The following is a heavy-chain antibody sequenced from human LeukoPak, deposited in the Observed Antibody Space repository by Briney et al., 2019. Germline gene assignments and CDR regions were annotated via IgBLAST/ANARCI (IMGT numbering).Heavy chain of an antibody. Sequence: VGSLRLSCAASGFTFDDYTMHWVRQAPGKGLEWVSLISWDGGSTYYADSVKGRFTISRDNSKNSLYLQMNSLRTEDTALYYCAKDTSIAARPGAFDIWGQGTMVTVSS. CDR2: ISWDGGST. D-gene: IGHD6-6*01. CDR1: GFTFDDYT. J-gene: IGHJ3*02. V-gene: IGHV3-43*01. CDR3: AKDTSIAARPGAFDI.